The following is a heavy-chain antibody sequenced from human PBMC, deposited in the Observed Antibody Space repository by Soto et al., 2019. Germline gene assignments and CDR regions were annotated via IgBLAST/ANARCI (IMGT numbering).Heavy chain of an antibody. CDR2: IYYSGST. CDR3: ARYCSSTSCYSLGMDV. Sequence: QLQLQESGPGLVKPSETLSLTCTVSGGSISSSSYYWGWIRQPPGKGLEWIGSIYYSGSTYYNPSLKSRVTISVDTAKNQFSLKLSSVTAADTAVYYCARYCSSTSCYSLGMDVWGQGTTVTVSS. J-gene: IGHJ6*02. CDR1: GGSISSSSYY. V-gene: IGHV4-39*01. D-gene: IGHD2-2*01.